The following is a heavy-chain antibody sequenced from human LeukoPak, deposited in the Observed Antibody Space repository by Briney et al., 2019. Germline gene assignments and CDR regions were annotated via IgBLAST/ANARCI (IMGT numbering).Heavy chain of an antibody. D-gene: IGHD3-22*01. CDR1: GGSISSSSYY. CDR2: IFYSGFT. V-gene: IGHV4-39*01. Sequence: PSETLSLTCTVSGGSISSSSYYWGWIRQPPGKGLEWIGSIFYSGFTYYNPSLKSRVTISVDTSKNQFSLKLSSVTAADTAVYYCAAGITMMPNDAFDIWGQGTMVTVSS. J-gene: IGHJ3*02. CDR3: AAGITMMPNDAFDI.